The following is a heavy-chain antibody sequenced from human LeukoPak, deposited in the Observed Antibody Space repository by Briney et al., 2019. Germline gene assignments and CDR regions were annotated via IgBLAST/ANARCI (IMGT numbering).Heavy chain of an antibody. CDR1: GFTFSAYA. J-gene: IGHJ4*02. D-gene: IGHD6-13*01. V-gene: IGHV3-23*01. CDR3: AKWAGDMTYSSNYYGPLDH. CDR2: ISGNSGRT. Sequence: GGSLRLSCAASGFTFSAYALTWLRQAPGEGVEWVSTISGNSGRTYYADSVQGRFTISRDNSGNTLQLQMNSLRADDTALYYRAKWAGDMTYSSNYYGPLDHWGQGTLVTVSS.